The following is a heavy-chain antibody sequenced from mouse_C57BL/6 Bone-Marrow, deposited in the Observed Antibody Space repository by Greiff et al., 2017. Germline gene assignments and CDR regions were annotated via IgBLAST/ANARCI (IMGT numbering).Heavy chain of an antibody. V-gene: IGHV1-26*01. Sequence: EVQLQQSGPELVKPGASVKISCKASGYTFTDYYMNWVKQRHGKSLEWFGDINPNNGGTSYNQKFKGKATLTVDKSSSTAYMELRSLTSEDSAFYYCAIWVITAVVATDWYFDVWGTGTTVTVSS. CDR2: INPNNGGT. CDR3: AIWVITAVVATDWYFDV. CDR1: GYTFTDYY. J-gene: IGHJ1*03. D-gene: IGHD1-1*01.